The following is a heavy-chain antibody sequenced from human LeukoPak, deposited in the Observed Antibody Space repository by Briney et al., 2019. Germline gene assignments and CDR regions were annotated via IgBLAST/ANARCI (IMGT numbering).Heavy chain of an antibody. CDR2: MNPNSGNT. CDR1: GYTFTSYD. Sequence: ASVKVSCKASGYTFTSYDINWVRQATGQGLEWMGWMNPNSGNTGYAQKFQGRVTITRNTSISTAYMELSSLRSEDTAVYYCARGSSSSSWYLEYFQHWGQGTLVTVSS. V-gene: IGHV1-8*03. CDR3: ARGSSSSSWYLEYFQH. J-gene: IGHJ1*01. D-gene: IGHD6-13*01.